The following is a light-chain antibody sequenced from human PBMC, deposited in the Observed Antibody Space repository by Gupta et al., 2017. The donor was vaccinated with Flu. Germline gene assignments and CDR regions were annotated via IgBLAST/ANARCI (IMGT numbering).Light chain of an antibody. Sequence: EIVMTQSPATLSVSPGERATLSCRASQNVGSNLAWYQQKPGQAPRLLIYGASTRATGFPARFSGSGAGTEFTLTISSRQSEDFAVYYCQHYNDGLPGDTFGQGTKLEIK. V-gene: IGKV3-15*01. CDR2: GAS. CDR1: QNVGSN. CDR3: QHYNDGLPGDT. J-gene: IGKJ2*01.